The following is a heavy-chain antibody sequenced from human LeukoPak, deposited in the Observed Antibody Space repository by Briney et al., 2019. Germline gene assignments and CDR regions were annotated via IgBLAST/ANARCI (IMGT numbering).Heavy chain of an antibody. V-gene: IGHV1-24*01. D-gene: IGHD2-15*01. Sequence: EASVKVSCKVSGYTLTELSMHWVRQAPGKGLEWMGGFDPEDGETIYAQKFQGRVTMTEDTSTDTAYMELSSLRSEDTAVYYCATEGRMATLDCSGGSCYPTPYNWFDPWGQGTLVTVSS. CDR1: GYTLTELS. CDR2: FDPEDGET. CDR3: ATEGRMATLDCSGGSCYPTPYNWFDP. J-gene: IGHJ5*02.